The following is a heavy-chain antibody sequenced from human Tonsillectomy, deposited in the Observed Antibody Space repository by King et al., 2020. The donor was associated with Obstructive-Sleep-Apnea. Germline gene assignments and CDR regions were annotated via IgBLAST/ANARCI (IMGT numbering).Heavy chain of an antibody. Sequence: VQLVESGGGLVQPGGSLRLACAASGFTFSSYWMHWVRQAPGKGLVWVSRINSAGISTTYADSVKGRFTISRDNAKNTLFLQMNSLRGDDTAVYYCTSGPPRTSGTDYWGQGTLVTVSS. CDR1: GFTFSSYW. CDR2: INSAGIST. D-gene: IGHD1-1*01. J-gene: IGHJ4*02. CDR3: TSGPPRTSGTDY. V-gene: IGHV3-74*01.